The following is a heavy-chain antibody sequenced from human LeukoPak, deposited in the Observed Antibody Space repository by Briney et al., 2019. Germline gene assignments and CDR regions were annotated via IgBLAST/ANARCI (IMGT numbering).Heavy chain of an antibody. CDR2: ISYDGSNK. D-gene: IGHD5-18*01. Sequence: GRSLRLSCAASGFTFSSYGMHWVRQAPGKGLEWVAVISYDGSNKYYADSVKGRFTISRDNSKNTLYLQMNSLRAEDTAVYYCAKDVRGYSYGFNYWGQGTLVTVSS. CDR1: GFTFSSYG. J-gene: IGHJ4*02. V-gene: IGHV3-30*18. CDR3: AKDVRGYSYGFNY.